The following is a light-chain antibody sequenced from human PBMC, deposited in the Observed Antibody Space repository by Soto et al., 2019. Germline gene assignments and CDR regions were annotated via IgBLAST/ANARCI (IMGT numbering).Light chain of an antibody. CDR1: QSVSSSY. CDR3: QQCGSSPS. V-gene: IGKV3-20*01. J-gene: IGKJ1*01. Sequence: EIVLTQSPGTLSLSPGERATLSCRASQSVSSSYLAWYQQKPGQAPRLLIYDTSSRATVIPDRFSGSGSGTDFTLAISRLEPEDSAVYYCQQCGSSPSFGQGTKVELK. CDR2: DTS.